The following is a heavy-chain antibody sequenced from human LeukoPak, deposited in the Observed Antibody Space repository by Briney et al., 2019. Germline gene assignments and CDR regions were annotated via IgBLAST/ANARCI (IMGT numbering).Heavy chain of an antibody. V-gene: IGHV3-30*02. CDR1: GFTFSSYG. J-gene: IGHJ4*02. Sequence: GGSLRLSCAASGFTFSSYGMHWVRQAPGKGLEWVAFIRYDGSNKYYADSVKGRFTISRDNSKNTLYLQMNSLRAEDTAVYYCAKDWLRYFDWFTPFDYWGQGTLVAVSS. CDR3: AKDWLRYFDWFTPFDY. CDR2: IRYDGSNK. D-gene: IGHD3-9*01.